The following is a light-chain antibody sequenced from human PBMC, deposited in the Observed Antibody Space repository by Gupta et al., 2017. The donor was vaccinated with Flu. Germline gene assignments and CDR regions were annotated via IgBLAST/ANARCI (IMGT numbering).Light chain of an antibody. CDR3: QHLWHN. CDR2: KAS. CDR1: QSISEW. V-gene: IGKV1-5*03. J-gene: IGKJ2*01. Sequence: DIQMTQSPSTLSASVGDSVTITCRASQSISEWLAWYQQKPVKVPKLLIFKASTLESEVPPRVSCSGSGTEFTLTIRGLQPDDFGTYYCQHLWHNFGQGTKLEIK.